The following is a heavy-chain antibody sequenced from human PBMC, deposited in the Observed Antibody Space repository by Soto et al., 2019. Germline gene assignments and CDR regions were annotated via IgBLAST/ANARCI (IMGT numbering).Heavy chain of an antibody. CDR3: ARGRGLYNSGRSQLDS. CDR1: GDSFSKYT. J-gene: IGHJ4*02. V-gene: IGHV1-69*01. CDR2: VIPRFGTT. Sequence: QVQLVQSGAEVKKPGSSVRVSCKASGDSFSKYTVNCVRQAPRQGLEWVGGVIPRFGTTNFAPTLQGRVTITADQSMNTVYMELSSLRSEDTALYYCARGRGLYNSGRSQLDSWGQGTLVTVSS. D-gene: IGHD1-1*01.